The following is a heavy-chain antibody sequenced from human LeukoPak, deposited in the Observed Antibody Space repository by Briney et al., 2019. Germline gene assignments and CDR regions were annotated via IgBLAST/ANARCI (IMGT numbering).Heavy chain of an antibody. CDR3: ARGRSNVLRFLGTSNWFDP. J-gene: IGHJ5*02. D-gene: IGHD3-3*01. V-gene: IGHV1-8*01. Sequence: GASVKVSCKASGYTFTSYDINWVRQATGQGLEWMGWMNPNSGNTGYAQKFQGRVTLTRKTSISTAYMELSSLRSEDTAVYYCARGRSNVLRFLGTSNWFDPWGQGTLVTVSS. CDR2: MNPNSGNT. CDR1: GYTFTSYD.